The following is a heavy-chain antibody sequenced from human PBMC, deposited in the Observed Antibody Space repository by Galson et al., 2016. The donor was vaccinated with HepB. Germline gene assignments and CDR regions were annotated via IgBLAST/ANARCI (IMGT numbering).Heavy chain of an antibody. CDR1: GGSISRSGYY. CDR3: ATPGGMVTPY. Sequence: SETLSLTCTVSGGSISRSGYYWGWIRQSPGKGLEWIGSIYYGGSTYYNPSLQSRVTISVDTSKNQFSLRLSSVTAADTAVYYCATPGGMVTPYWGQGTPVTVSS. V-gene: IGHV4-39*07. J-gene: IGHJ4*02. CDR2: IYYGGST. D-gene: IGHD5-18*01.